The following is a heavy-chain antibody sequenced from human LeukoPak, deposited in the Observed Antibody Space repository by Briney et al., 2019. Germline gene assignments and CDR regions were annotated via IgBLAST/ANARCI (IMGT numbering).Heavy chain of an antibody. V-gene: IGHV6-1*01. J-gene: IGHJ5*02. CDR2: TYYRSKWYN. CDR1: GDSVSSNSAA. Sequence: SQTLSLTCAISGDSVSSNSAAWNWIRQSPSRGLEWLGRTYYRSKWYNDYAVSVKSRITINPDTSKNQFSLQLNSVTPEDTAVYYCARVGVSAAGTKNSRNWFDPWGQGTLVTVSS. D-gene: IGHD6-13*01. CDR3: ARVGVSAAGTKNSRNWFDP.